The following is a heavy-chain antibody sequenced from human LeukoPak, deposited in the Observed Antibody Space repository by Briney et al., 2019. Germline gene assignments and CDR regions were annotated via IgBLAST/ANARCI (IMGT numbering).Heavy chain of an antibody. D-gene: IGHD3-3*02. CDR2: ISYDGSNK. CDR1: GFTFSSYA. CDR3: ARSDAEGSFSAYYYSYYGMDV. V-gene: IGHV3-30-3*01. J-gene: IGHJ6*02. Sequence: GGSLRLSCAASGFTFSSYAMHWVRQAPGKGLEWVAVISYDGSNKYYADSVKGRFTISRDNSKNTLYLQMNSLRAEDTAVYYCARSDAEGSFSAYYYSYYGMDVWGQGTTVTVSS.